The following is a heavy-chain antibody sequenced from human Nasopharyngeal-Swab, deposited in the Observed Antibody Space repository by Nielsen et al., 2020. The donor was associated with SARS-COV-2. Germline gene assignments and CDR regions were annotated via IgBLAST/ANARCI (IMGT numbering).Heavy chain of an antibody. J-gene: IGHJ6*02. V-gene: IGHV4-39*01. CDR2: VYYGGNT. D-gene: IGHD6-6*01. Sequence: WIRQPPGKGLEWIGSVYYGGNTYYNPSPKSRVTISVDTSKNQFSLKLASVTAADTAVYYCAGLAAHGYFYYYYGMDVWGQGTTVTVSS. CDR3: AGLAAHGYFYYYYGMDV.